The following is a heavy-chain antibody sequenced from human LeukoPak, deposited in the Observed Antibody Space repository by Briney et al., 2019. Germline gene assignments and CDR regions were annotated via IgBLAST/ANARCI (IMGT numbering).Heavy chain of an antibody. CDR1: GFTFSTYW. Sequence: GGSLRLSCVASGFTFSTYWMSWVRQTPGKGLEWVANIKQDESEKYYVDSVKGRFTISRDNARNSLYLQMNSLRAEDTAVYYCARDFGYYGSGSYPDYFDYWGQGTLVTVSS. V-gene: IGHV3-7*01. CDR3: ARDFGYYGSGSYPDYFDY. CDR2: IKQDESEK. D-gene: IGHD3-10*01. J-gene: IGHJ4*02.